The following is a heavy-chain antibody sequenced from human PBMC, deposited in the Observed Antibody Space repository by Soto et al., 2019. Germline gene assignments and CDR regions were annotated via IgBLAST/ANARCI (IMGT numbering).Heavy chain of an antibody. D-gene: IGHD2-15*01. CDR2: IWYDGSNK. CDR3: AREGSGDCSGGSCYPFDY. J-gene: IGHJ4*02. V-gene: IGHV3-33*01. CDR1: GFTFSSYG. Sequence: QVQLVESGGGVVQPGRSLRLSCAASGFTFSSYGMHWVRQAPGKGLEWVAVIWYDGSNKYYADSVKGRFTISRDNSKNTLYLQRNSLRAEDTAVYYCAREGSGDCSGGSCYPFDYWGQGTLVTVSS.